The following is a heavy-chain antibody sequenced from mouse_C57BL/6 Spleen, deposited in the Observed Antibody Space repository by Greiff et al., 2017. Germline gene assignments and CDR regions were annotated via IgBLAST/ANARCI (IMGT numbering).Heavy chain of an antibody. D-gene: IGHD1-1*01. Sequence: EVHLVESGGGLVQPKGSLKLSCAASGFSFNTYAMNWVRQAPGKGLEWVARIRSKSNNYATYYADSVKDRFTISRDDSESMLYLQMNNLKTEDTAMYYCVRLTVGGYFDVWGTGTTVTVSS. J-gene: IGHJ1*03. CDR2: IRSKSNNYAT. CDR3: VRLTVGGYFDV. CDR1: GFSFNTYA. V-gene: IGHV10-1*01.